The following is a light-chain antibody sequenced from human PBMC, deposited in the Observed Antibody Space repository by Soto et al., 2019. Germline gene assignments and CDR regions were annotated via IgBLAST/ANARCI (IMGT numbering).Light chain of an antibody. CDR1: QSVLYSSNNKNY. Sequence: DIVMTQSPDSLAVSLGERATINCKSSQSVLYSSNNKNYLAWYQQKPGQPPKLLIYWASTRESGVPDRFSGNDSGTDFTITIINLHAEDVAVYYCQKYYSTGTFSQGTKVEIK. J-gene: IGKJ1*01. CDR2: WAS. V-gene: IGKV4-1*01. CDR3: QKYYSTGT.